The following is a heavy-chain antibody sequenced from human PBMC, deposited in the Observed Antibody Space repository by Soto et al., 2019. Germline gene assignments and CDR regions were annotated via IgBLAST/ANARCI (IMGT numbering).Heavy chain of an antibody. CDR1: GFTFSSYA. V-gene: IGHV3-23*01. J-gene: IGHJ6*02. CDR3: AKAHSSTNYYYYYGMDV. D-gene: IGHD6-19*01. CDR2: ISGSGGST. Sequence: GGSLRLSCAASGFTFSSYAMSWVRQAPGKGLEWVSAISGSGGSTYYADSVKGRFTISRDNSKNTLYLQMNSLRAEDTAVYYSAKAHSSTNYYYYYGMDVWGQGTTVTVSS.